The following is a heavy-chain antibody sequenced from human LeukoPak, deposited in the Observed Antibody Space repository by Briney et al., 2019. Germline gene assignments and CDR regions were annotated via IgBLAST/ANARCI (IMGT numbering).Heavy chain of an antibody. CDR3: ARGDSSGWEGFDY. D-gene: IGHD3-22*01. CDR2: INAGNGNT. Sequence: GASVKVSCKASGYTFTSYAMHWVRQAPGQRLEWMGWINAGNGNTKYSQKFQGRVTITRDTSASTAYMELSSLRSEDTAVYYCARGDSSGWEGFDYWGQGTLVTVSS. J-gene: IGHJ4*02. V-gene: IGHV1-3*01. CDR1: GYTFTSYA.